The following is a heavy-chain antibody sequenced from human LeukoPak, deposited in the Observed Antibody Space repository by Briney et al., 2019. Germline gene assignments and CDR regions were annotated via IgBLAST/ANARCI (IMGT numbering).Heavy chain of an antibody. Sequence: PSETLSLTCAVYGGSFSGYYWSWIRQPPGKGLEWIGEINHSGSTNYNPSLKSRVTISVDTSKNQFSLKLSSVTAADTAVYYCARRGPFYFDYWGQGTLVTVSS. CDR3: ARRGPFYFDY. CDR1: GGSFSGYY. V-gene: IGHV4-34*09. J-gene: IGHJ4*02. CDR2: INHSGST.